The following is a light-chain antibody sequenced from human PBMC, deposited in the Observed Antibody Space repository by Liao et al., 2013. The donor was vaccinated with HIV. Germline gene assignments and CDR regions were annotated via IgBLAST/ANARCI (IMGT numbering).Light chain of an antibody. J-gene: IGLJ3*02. CDR1: NIRAKN. CDR2: YDS. V-gene: IGLV3-21*01. Sequence: SYVLTQPPSVSVAPGATATITCGGDNIRAKNLHWYQQRPGQAPVLVISYDSDRSSNFPARFSGSNSGHTATLTIARVDADDEADYYCQVWESAGGHPVFGGGTKLTVL. CDR3: QVWESAGGHPV.